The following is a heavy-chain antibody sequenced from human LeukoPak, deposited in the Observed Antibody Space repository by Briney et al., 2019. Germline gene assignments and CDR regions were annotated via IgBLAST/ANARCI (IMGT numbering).Heavy chain of an antibody. Sequence: GGSLRLSCAASGFTFDDYAMHWVRQAPGKGLEWVSGISWNSGSIGYADSVKGRFTISRDNAKNSLYLQMNSLRAEDTALYYCAKDTGSGSYYTPEYTFDYWGQGTLVTVSS. CDR3: AKDTGSGSYYTPEYTFDY. J-gene: IGHJ4*02. CDR1: GFTFDDYA. CDR2: ISWNSGSI. D-gene: IGHD3-10*01. V-gene: IGHV3-9*01.